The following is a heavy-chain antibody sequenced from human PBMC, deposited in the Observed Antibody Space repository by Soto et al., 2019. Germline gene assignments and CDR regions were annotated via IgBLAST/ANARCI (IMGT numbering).Heavy chain of an antibody. V-gene: IGHV1-3*01. D-gene: IGHD3-22*01. CDR1: GYTFTSYA. J-gene: IGHJ4*02. Sequence: ASVKVSCKASGYTFTSYAMHWVRQAPGQRLEWMGWINAGNGNTKYSQKFQGRVTITRDTSASTAYMELSSLRSEDTAVYYCARLAEDYYDSSGYSDWGQGTLVTVSS. CDR2: INAGNGNT. CDR3: ARLAEDYYDSSGYSD.